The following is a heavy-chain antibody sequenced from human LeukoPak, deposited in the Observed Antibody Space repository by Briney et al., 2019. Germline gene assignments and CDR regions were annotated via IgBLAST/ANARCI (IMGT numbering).Heavy chain of an antibody. J-gene: IGHJ6*02. V-gene: IGHV4-59*01. CDR1: GASISSYY. D-gene: IGHD3-3*01. CDR2: IYNSGNT. CDR3: ARDRHRVTIFGVVIPYGMDV. Sequence: SETLSLTCTVSGASISSYYWSWIRQSPEKGLEWIGYIYNSGNTNYNPSLKSRVTISGDTSKNQFSLKLSSVTAADTAVYYCARDRHRVTIFGVVIPYGMDVWGQGTTVTVSS.